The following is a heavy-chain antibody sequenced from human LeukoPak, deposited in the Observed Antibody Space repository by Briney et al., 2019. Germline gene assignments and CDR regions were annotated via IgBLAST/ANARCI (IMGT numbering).Heavy chain of an antibody. Sequence: GGSLRLSCAASGFTFDDYAMHWVRQAPGQGLEWVSGISWDSGSIGYADSVKGRFTISRDNAKNSLYLQMNSLRAEDTALYYCAKERSPDSSALDYWGQGTLVTVSS. D-gene: IGHD3-22*01. CDR3: AKERSPDSSALDY. CDR2: ISWDSGSI. J-gene: IGHJ4*02. CDR1: GFTFDDYA. V-gene: IGHV3-9*01.